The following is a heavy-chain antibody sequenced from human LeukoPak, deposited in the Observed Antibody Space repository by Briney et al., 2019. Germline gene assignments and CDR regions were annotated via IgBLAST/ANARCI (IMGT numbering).Heavy chain of an antibody. J-gene: IGHJ4*02. V-gene: IGHV4-59*12. CDR1: GGSISSYY. Sequence: SETLSLTCTVSGGSISSYYWSWIRQPPGKGLEWIGYIYYSGSTYYNPSLKSRVTISVDTSKNQFSLKLSSVTAADTAVYYCARELYCSSTSCPAYYFDYWGQGTLVTVSS. CDR2: IYYSGST. CDR3: ARELYCSSTSCPAYYFDY. D-gene: IGHD2-2*01.